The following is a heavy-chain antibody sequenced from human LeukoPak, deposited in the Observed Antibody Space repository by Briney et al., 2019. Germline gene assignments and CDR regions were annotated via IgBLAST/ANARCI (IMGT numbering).Heavy chain of an antibody. V-gene: IGHV4-34*01. CDR3: ARTYYFDY. CDR1: GGSISSYY. CDR2: INHSGST. J-gene: IGHJ4*02. Sequence: SETLSLTCTVSGGSISSYYWSWIRQPPGKGLEWIGEINHSGSTNYNPSLKSRVTISVDTSKNQFSLKLSSVTAADTAVYYCARTYYFDYWGQGTLVTVSS.